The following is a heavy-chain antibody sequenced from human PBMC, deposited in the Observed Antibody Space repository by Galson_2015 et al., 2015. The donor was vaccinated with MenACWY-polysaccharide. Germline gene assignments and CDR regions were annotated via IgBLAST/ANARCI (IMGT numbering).Heavy chain of an antibody. V-gene: IGHV1-18*01. D-gene: IGHD4-11*01. CDR1: GYSFRNYG. CDR3: ARGGGTGYSNRFDY. CDR2: ISPYNANT. Sequence: VKVSCKASGYSFRNYGFTWVRQAPGQGLEWMGWISPYNANTNYAQKLQGRVTMTTDTSTWTAYMELRNLRSDDTAVYYWARGGGTGYSNRFDYWGQGILVTVSS. J-gene: IGHJ4*02.